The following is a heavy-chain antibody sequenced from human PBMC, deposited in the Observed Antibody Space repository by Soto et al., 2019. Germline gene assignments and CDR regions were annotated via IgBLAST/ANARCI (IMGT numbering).Heavy chain of an antibody. CDR1: GGSISDYY. D-gene: IGHD3-16*01. V-gene: IGHV4-4*07. CDR2: IYTSGST. J-gene: IGHJ4*02. Sequence: QVQLQESGPGLVKPSETLSLTCTVSGGSISDYYWSWIRQPAGKGLEWIGRIYTSGSTDYNPSLKSRVTISIDTSKNQFSLKVTSMTAADTAVYYCAREGPGGGEDYWGQGTLVTVSS. CDR3: AREGPGGGEDY.